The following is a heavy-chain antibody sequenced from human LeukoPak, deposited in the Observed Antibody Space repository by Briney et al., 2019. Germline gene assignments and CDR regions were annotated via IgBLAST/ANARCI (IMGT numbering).Heavy chain of an antibody. V-gene: IGHV3-7*01. CDR1: GFTFSRYW. J-gene: IGHJ3*02. CDR3: ATLDYGAFDI. D-gene: IGHD4-17*01. CDR2: IKQDGSEK. Sequence: GGSLRLSCAASGFTFSRYWMSWVRQAPGKGLEWVANIKQDGSEKDYVDSVKGRFTISRDNAKNSLYLQMNSLRAEDTAVYYCATLDYGAFDIWGQGTMVTVSS.